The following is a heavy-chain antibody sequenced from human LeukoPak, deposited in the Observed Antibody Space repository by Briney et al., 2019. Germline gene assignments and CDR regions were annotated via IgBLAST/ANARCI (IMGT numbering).Heavy chain of an antibody. CDR3: ARAGGSSNGAWFDP. CDR1: GGSFSGYY. Sequence: SETLSLTCAVYGGSFSGYYWSWIRQPPGKGLEWIGEINHSGSTNYNPSLKSRVTISVDTSKNQFSLKLSSVTAADTAVYYCARAGGSSNGAWFDPWGQGTLVTVSS. D-gene: IGHD2-15*01. V-gene: IGHV4-34*01. J-gene: IGHJ5*02. CDR2: INHSGST.